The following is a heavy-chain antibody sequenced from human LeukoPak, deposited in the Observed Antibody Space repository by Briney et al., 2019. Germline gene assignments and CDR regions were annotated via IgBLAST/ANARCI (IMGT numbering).Heavy chain of an antibody. V-gene: IGHV3-74*03. CDR3: AREARVGGALQY. J-gene: IGHJ4*02. Sequence: GGSLRLSCAASGLTFSTYWMHWVRQAPGRGLAWVAGINPDGSIRTYADSVQGRVTISRDTAKDTLFLQMNSLRAEDTAVYYCAREARVGGALQYWGQGTPVTVSS. CDR1: GLTFSTYW. D-gene: IGHD1-26*01. CDR2: INPDGSIR.